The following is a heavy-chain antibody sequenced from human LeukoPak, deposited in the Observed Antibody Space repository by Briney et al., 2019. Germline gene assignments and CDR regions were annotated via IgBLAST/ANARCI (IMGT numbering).Heavy chain of an antibody. CDR2: ISGSGGST. CDR1: GFTFSSYG. J-gene: IGHJ6*03. V-gene: IGHV3-23*01. Sequence: PGGSLRLSCAASGFTFSSYGMSWVRQAPGKGLEWVSAISGSGGSTYYADSVKGRFTISRDNSKNTLYLQMNSLRGEDTAVYYCAKQVLRSYYYYMDVWGKGTTVTVSS. CDR3: AKQVLRSYYYYMDV. D-gene: IGHD3-16*01.